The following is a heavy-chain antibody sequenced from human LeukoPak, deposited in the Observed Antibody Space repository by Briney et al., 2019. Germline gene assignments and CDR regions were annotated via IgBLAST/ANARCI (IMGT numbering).Heavy chain of an antibody. CDR2: INQDGSVK. CDR3: ARDRNEGFGEPCMDV. CDR1: EFTFSAFW. Sequence: GGSLRLSCAASEFTFSAFWMSWVRQAPGKGLEWVANINQDGSVKHYVDSVKGRFTVPRDNAKNALYLQTNSLRAEDTAVYYCARDRNEGFGEPCMDVWDQGTTVTVSS. V-gene: IGHV3-7*01. J-gene: IGHJ6*02. D-gene: IGHD3-10*01.